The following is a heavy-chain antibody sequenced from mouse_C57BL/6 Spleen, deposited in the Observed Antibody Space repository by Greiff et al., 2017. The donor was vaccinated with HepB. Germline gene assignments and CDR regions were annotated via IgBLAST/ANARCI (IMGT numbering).Heavy chain of an antibody. CDR3: GITTVVAHNAMDY. CDR1: GYTFTSYW. V-gene: IGHV1-7*01. Sequence: SGAELAKPGASVKLSCKASGYTFTSYWMHWVKQRPGQGLEWIGYINPSSGYTKYNQKFKDKATLTADKSSSTAYMQLSSLTYEDSAVYYCGITTVVAHNAMDYWGQGTSVTVSS. CDR2: INPSSGYT. J-gene: IGHJ4*01. D-gene: IGHD1-1*01.